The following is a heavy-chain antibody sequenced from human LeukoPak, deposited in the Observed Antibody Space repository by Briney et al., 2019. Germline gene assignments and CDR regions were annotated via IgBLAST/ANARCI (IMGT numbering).Heavy chain of an antibody. CDR1: GFTFSDYG. CDR2: ISYGGSSE. J-gene: IGHJ3*02. Sequence: GRSLRLSCVASGFTFSDYGMHWVRQAPGKGLEWVGVISYGGSSEFYVDFVKGRFIISRDNSKNTVYLQMNSLRVEDTAVYYCAKVAHTVTSNSPLHMWGQGTMVIVSS. V-gene: IGHV3-30*18. D-gene: IGHD4-17*01. CDR3: AKVAHTVTSNSPLHM.